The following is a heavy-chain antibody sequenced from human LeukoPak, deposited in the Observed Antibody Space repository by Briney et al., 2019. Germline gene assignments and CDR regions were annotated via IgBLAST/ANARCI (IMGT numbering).Heavy chain of an antibody. V-gene: IGHV3-48*01. D-gene: IGHD6-19*01. CDR1: GFTFSSYS. J-gene: IGHJ4*02. Sequence: GGSLRLSCAASGFTFSSYSMNWVRQAPGKGLEWVSYISSSSSTIYYADSVKGRFTISRDNSKNTLYLQMNSLRAEDTAVYYCAKDSPSSGYSSGWPDYWGQGTLVTVSS. CDR3: AKDSPSSGYSSGWPDY. CDR2: ISSSSSTI.